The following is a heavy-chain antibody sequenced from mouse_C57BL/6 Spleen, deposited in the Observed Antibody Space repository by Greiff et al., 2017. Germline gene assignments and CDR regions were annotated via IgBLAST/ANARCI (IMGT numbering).Heavy chain of an antibody. V-gene: IGHV5-16*01. Sequence: EVKVVESEGGLVQPGSSMKLSCTASGFTFSDYYMAWVRQVPEKGLEWVANINYDGSSTYYLDSLKSRFIISRDNAKNILYLQMSSLKSEDTATYYCAREYYGSSYFDYWGQGTTLTVSS. CDR2: INYDGSST. CDR1: GFTFSDYY. J-gene: IGHJ2*01. CDR3: AREYYGSSYFDY. D-gene: IGHD1-1*01.